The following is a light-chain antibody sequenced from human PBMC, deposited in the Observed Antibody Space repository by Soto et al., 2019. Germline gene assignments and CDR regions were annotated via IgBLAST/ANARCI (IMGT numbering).Light chain of an antibody. Sequence: DIQMTQSPSSLAASVGDRVTITCQASQDIGNYLNWYQQKPVKAPTLLIYYASNLQKAVPTRFSGRGSGTNFTFTSTSLQAADIGTYYCQEYNKLLSTCGQGTRLEIK. CDR3: QEYNKLLST. V-gene: IGKV1-33*01. CDR1: QDIGNY. J-gene: IGKJ5*01. CDR2: YAS.